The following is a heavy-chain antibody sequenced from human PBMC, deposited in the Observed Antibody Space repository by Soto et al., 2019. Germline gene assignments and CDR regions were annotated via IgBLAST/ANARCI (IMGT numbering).Heavy chain of an antibody. D-gene: IGHD1-26*01. V-gene: IGHV3-48*01. CDR3: ARGAWDRWEHIDS. CDR2: IHSAGNTI. J-gene: IGHJ4*02. Sequence: GGSLRLSCAASGFTFSNFIMTWVRQAPGKGLEWVSYIHSAGNTIYYADSVRGRFTISRDNVKNLLYLQMDSLRVEDTAVYYCARGAWDRWEHIDSWGQGSLVTVSS. CDR1: GFTFSNFI.